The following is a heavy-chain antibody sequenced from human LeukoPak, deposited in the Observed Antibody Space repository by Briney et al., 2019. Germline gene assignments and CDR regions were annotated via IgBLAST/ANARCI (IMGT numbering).Heavy chain of an antibody. CDR1: GGSISSYY. D-gene: IGHD6-13*01. V-gene: IGHV4-4*09. Sequence: SETLSLTCTVSGGSISSYYWSWIRQPPGKGLEWIGYIYTSGSTNYNPSLKSRVTISVDTSKNQFSLKLSSVTAADTAVYYCARYGRYSSSWHFYYYMDVWAKGPRSPSP. J-gene: IGHJ6*03. CDR3: ARYGRYSSSWHFYYYMDV. CDR2: IYTSGST.